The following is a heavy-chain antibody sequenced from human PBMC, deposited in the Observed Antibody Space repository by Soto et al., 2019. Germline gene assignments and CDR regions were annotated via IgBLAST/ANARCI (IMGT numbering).Heavy chain of an antibody. CDR2: IGTAGDT. V-gene: IGHV3-13*01. CDR1: GCTFSGFD. Sequence: PGGSLRLSCEVSGCTFSGFDMHWFRQPTGKGVEWVSSIGTAGDTYYAVSVKGRFTISRDNAKNSLSLQMNSLRAGDMAVYFCAKGQEIGTHFFDSWGQGTQVTVSS. CDR3: AKGQEIGTHFFDS. D-gene: IGHD6-13*01. J-gene: IGHJ4*02.